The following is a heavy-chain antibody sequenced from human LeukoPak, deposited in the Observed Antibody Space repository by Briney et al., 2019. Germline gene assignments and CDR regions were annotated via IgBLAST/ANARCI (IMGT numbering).Heavy chain of an antibody. V-gene: IGHV3-74*01. CDR3: ARDLELVYYDSSGYDY. CDR2: INSDGSST. J-gene: IGHJ4*02. D-gene: IGHD3-22*01. Sequence: GGSLRLSCAASGFTFSSYWMHWVRQAPGKGLVWVSRINSDGSSTSYADSVKGRFTISRDNAKNTLYLQMNSLRAEDSAVYYCARDLELVYYDSSGYDYWGQGTLVTVSS. CDR1: GFTFSSYW.